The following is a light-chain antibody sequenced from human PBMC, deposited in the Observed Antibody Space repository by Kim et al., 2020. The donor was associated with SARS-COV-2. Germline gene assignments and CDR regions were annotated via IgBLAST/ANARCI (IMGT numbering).Light chain of an antibody. J-gene: IGKJ2*01. V-gene: IGKV4-1*01. CDR2: WAS. CDR1: QSVLYSSNNKNY. CDR3: QQYYSTPYT. Sequence: DIVMTQSPDSLAVSLGERATINCKSSQSVLYSSNNKNYLAWYQQKPGPPPKLLIYWASTRESGVPDRFSGSGSGTDFTLTISSLQAEDVAVYYCQQYYSTPYTFGRGTKLEI.